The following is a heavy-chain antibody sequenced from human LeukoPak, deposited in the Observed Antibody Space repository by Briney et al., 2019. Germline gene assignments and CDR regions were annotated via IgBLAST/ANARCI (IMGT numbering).Heavy chain of an antibody. CDR1: GGSITSSSYY. D-gene: IGHD6-19*01. V-gene: IGHV4-39*07. CDR3: ASVRGYSSGWYASGFDP. J-gene: IGHJ5*02. Sequence: SETLSLTCTVSGGSITSSSYYWGWIRQPPGKGPEWIGSIYYTGSTNYDPSLKSRVTISLDTSKNQFSLKLTSVTAADTAIYYCASVRGYSSGWYASGFDPWGQGTLVTVSS. CDR2: IYYTGST.